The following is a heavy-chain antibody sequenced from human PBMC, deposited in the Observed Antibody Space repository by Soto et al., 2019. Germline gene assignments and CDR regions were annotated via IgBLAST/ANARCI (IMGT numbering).Heavy chain of an antibody. J-gene: IGHJ4*02. CDR2: IDHSGST. CDR1: GGSISSSNW. D-gene: IGHD4-17*01. V-gene: IGHV4-4*02. Sequence: QVQLQESGPGLVKPSGTLSLTCAVSGGSISSSNWWSWVRQPPGKGLEWIGEIDHSGSTNYNSSLKSRVTIPVDKSKNQFYLKLSSVTAADTAVYYCASWARHDYGDYAADYWGQGTLVTVSS. CDR3: ASWARHDYGDYAADY.